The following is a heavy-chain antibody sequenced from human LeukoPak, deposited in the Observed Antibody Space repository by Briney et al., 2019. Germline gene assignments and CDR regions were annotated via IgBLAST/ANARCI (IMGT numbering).Heavy chain of an antibody. CDR1: GFTFSTYA. V-gene: IGHV3-23*01. Sequence: QTGGSLRLSCAASGFTFSTYAMSWVRQAPGKGLEWLSYISGSGGSTYYADSVKGRFTISRDNSKNTLYLQMSSLRAEDTALYFCAKRVATYHFESWGQGTLVTVSS. CDR2: ISGSGGST. CDR3: AKRVATYHFES. J-gene: IGHJ4*02. D-gene: IGHD1-1*01.